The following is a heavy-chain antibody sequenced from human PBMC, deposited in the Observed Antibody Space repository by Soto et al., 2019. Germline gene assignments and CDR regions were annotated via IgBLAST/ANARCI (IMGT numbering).Heavy chain of an antibody. Sequence: PSETLSLTCAVYGGSFSGYYWSWIRQPPGKGLEWIGEINHSGSTNYNPSLKSRVTISVDTSKNQFSLKLSSVTAADTAVYYCARLSADSKNFDYWGQGTLVTVSS. V-gene: IGHV4-34*01. CDR1: GGSFSGYY. CDR2: INHSGST. J-gene: IGHJ4*02. D-gene: IGHD1-26*01. CDR3: ARLSADSKNFDY.